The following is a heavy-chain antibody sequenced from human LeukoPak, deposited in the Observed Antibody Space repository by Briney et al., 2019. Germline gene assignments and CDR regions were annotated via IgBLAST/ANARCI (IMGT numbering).Heavy chain of an antibody. CDR2: ISYDGSNR. J-gene: IGHJ2*01. CDR1: GFTFSSSA. V-gene: IGHV3-30-3*01. Sequence: HPGRSLRLSCAASGFTFSSSALHWVRQAPGKGLEWVAVISYDGSNRYYADSVRGRFTISRDNSENTLYLQMSSLRAEDTAVYYCARDLYNMVRQVGYFDLWGRGTLVTVSS. D-gene: IGHD3-10*01. CDR3: ARDLYNMVRQVGYFDL.